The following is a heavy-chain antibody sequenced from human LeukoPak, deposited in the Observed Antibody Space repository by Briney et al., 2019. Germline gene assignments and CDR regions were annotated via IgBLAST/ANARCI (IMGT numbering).Heavy chain of an antibody. CDR3: SRPGIAVAGTSGLGSWLDR. D-gene: IGHD6-19*01. J-gene: IGHJ5*02. Sequence: GGALRLSCVASGFTFIDYYMSSIRQAPGKGLEWVSYIFSVGSTIYYADSLRGRFTISREKAKKSLYLQINRLRAKGTPVYFFSRPGIAVAGTSGLGSWLDRWGKGTLLTVSS. CDR2: IFSVGSTI. CDR1: GFTFIDYY. V-gene: IGHV3-11*04.